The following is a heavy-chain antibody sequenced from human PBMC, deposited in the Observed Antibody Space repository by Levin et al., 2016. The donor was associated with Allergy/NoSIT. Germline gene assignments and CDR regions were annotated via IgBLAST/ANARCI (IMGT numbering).Heavy chain of an antibody. V-gene: IGHV2-5*02. J-gene: IGHJ5*02. CDR2: IFWDDEQ. D-gene: IGHD3-9*01. Sequence: RQAPGKALEWLAVIFWDDEQRYSPSLRSRITITKDTRRNQVVLSMTNLDPVDTATYYCVRYDIFGWFDPWGQGTLVTVSS. CDR3: VRYDIFGWFDP.